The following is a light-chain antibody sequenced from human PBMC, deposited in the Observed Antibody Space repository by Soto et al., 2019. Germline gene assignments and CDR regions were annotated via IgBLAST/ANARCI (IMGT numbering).Light chain of an antibody. J-gene: IGLJ1*01. V-gene: IGLV2-14*01. Sequence: QSALTQPASASGSPGQSITISCTGTSSDVGGNNYVSWYQQHPCKPPKLIIYEVRQPPAGVSSRFAGYKSANTASLTISGLQEEDGADYYGTSYTSKSTGVFGTGTKLTVL. CDR2: EVR. CDR1: SSDVGGNNY. CDR3: TSYTSKSTGV.